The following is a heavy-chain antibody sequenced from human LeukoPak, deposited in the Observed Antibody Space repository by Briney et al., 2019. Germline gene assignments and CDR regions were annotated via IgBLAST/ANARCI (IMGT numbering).Heavy chain of an antibody. Sequence: SETLSLTCAVYGGSFSGYYWSWIRQPPGKGLEWIGEINHSGSTNYNPSLKSRVTISVDTSKNQFSLKLSSVTAADTAVYYCARGRSGYDFWSGYCNWFDPWGQGTLVTVSS. D-gene: IGHD3-3*01. CDR2: INHSGST. V-gene: IGHV4-34*01. CDR3: ARGRSGYDFWSGYCNWFDP. J-gene: IGHJ5*02. CDR1: GGSFSGYY.